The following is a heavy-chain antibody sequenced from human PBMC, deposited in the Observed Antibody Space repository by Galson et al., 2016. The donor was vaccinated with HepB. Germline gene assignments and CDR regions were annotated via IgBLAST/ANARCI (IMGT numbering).Heavy chain of an antibody. V-gene: IGHV1-2*04. D-gene: IGHD2-15*01. CDR1: GYTLTELS. Sequence: SVKVSCKVPGYTLTELSMHWVRQAPGQGLEWMGWISNSGGTKYAQKFQGWVTMTRDTSISTAYMELSRLRSDDTAVYYCARAGIDGVYCSGRSCSHFDYWGQGTLVSVSS. CDR3: ARAGIDGVYCSGRSCSHFDY. CDR2: ISNSGGT. J-gene: IGHJ4*02.